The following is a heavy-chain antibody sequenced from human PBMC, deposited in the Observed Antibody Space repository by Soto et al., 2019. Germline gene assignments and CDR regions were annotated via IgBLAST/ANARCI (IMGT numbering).Heavy chain of an antibody. CDR1: GYTFTNND. CDR3: ARMESFGSLNWFDP. J-gene: IGHJ5*02. CDR2: MNPGSGDT. Sequence: DSVKVSCKASGYTFTNNDVSWVRQATGQGLEWMGWMNPGSGDTGYAQKSQGRVTMTRDISIATAYMELNSLTSEDTAIYYCARMESFGSLNWFDPWGQGTLVTVSS. V-gene: IGHV1-8*02. D-gene: IGHD5-18*01.